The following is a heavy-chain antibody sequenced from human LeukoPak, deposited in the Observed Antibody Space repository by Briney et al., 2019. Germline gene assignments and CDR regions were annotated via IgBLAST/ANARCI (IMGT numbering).Heavy chain of an antibody. CDR1: GYTFAGYY. D-gene: IGHD3-3*01. J-gene: IGHJ4*02. Sequence: ASVKVSCKASGYTFAGYYMHWVRQAPGQGLEWMGWINPNSGGTNYAQKFQGRVTMTRDTSISTAYMELSRLRSDDTAVYYCARDLGTIFGEVDWGQGTLVTVSS. CDR2: INPNSGGT. CDR3: ARDLGTIFGEVD. V-gene: IGHV1-2*02.